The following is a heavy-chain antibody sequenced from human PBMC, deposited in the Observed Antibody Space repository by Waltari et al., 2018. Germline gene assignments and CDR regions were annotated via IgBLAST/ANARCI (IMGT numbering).Heavy chain of an antibody. V-gene: IGHV3-49*03. J-gene: IGHJ3*02. D-gene: IGHD3-3*01. Sequence: EVQLVESGGGLVQPGRSLRLSGTASGFTFGDYAMSWFRQAPGKGLEWVGFIRSKAYGGTTEYAASVKGRFTISRDDSKSIAYLQMNSLKTEDTAVYYCTRDHDFWSGSYTGMDAFDIWGQGTMVTVSS. CDR3: TRDHDFWSGSYTGMDAFDI. CDR1: GFTFGDYA. CDR2: IRSKAYGGTT.